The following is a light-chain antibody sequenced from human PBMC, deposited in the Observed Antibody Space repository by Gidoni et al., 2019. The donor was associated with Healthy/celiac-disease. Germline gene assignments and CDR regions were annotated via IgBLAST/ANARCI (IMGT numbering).Light chain of an antibody. CDR1: QSISSY. Sequence: DIQMTQSPSSLYASVGDRVTITCRASQSISSYLNWYQQKPGKAPKLLIYAASSLQSGVPSRFSGSGSGTDFTLNISSLQPEDCATYYCQQSYSTPRTFGQGTKVEIK. CDR2: AAS. V-gene: IGKV1-39*01. CDR3: QQSYSTPRT. J-gene: IGKJ1*01.